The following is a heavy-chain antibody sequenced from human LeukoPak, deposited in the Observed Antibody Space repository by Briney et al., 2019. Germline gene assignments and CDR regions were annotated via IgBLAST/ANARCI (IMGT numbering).Heavy chain of an antibody. D-gene: IGHD3-9*01. J-gene: IGHJ6*02. CDR3: ARDDILTDYYYYGMDV. CDR2: IYSGGST. Sequence: GRSLRLSCAASGFTVSSNYMSWVRQAPGKGLEWVSVIYSGGSTYYADSVKGRFTISRDNSKNTLYLQMNSLRAEDTAVYYCARDDILTDYYYYGMDVWGQGTTVTVSS. CDR1: GFTVSSNY. V-gene: IGHV3-66*01.